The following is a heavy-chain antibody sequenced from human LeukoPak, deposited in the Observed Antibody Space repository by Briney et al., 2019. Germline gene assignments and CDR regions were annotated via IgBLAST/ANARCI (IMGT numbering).Heavy chain of an antibody. J-gene: IGHJ4*02. CDR3: AVGPRYLDY. D-gene: IGHD3-9*01. CDR2: IYYSGST. Sequence: SETTSLTCTVSGGSISSSSYYWRWIRQPPGKGLEWIGSIYYSGSTYYNPSLKSRVTISVDTSKNQFSLKLSSVTAADTAVYYCAVGPRYLDYWGQGTLVTVSS. CDR1: GGSISSSSYY. V-gene: IGHV4-39*05.